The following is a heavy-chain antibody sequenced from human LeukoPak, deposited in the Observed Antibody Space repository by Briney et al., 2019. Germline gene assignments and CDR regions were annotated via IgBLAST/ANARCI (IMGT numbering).Heavy chain of an antibody. CDR2: IKSKTDGGTT. V-gene: IGHV3-15*01. J-gene: IGHJ4*02. CDR1: GFTFSDYY. Sequence: PGGSLRLSCAASGFTFSDYYMSWIRQAPGKGLEWVGRIKSKTDGGTTDYAAPVKGRFTISRDDSKNTLYLQMNSLKTEDTAVYYCTTSPRLDRFDYWGQGTLVTVSS. CDR3: TTSPRLDRFDY. D-gene: IGHD1-1*01.